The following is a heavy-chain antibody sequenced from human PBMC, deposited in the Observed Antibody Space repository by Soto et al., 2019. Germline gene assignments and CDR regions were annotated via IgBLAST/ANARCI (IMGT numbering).Heavy chain of an antibody. CDR1: GGSISSYY. CDR3: ARGGSSWYADY. CDR2: IYYSGST. J-gene: IGHJ4*02. Sequence: SETLSLTCTVSGGSISSYYWSWIRQPPGKGLEWIGYIYYSGSTNYNPSLKSRVTISVDKSKNQFSLKLSSVTAADTAVYYCARGGSSWYADYWGQGTLVTVSS. V-gene: IGHV4-59*12. D-gene: IGHD6-13*01.